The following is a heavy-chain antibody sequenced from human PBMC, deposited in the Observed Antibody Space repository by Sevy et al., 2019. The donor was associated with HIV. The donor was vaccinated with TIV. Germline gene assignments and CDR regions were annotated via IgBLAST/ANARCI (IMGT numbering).Heavy chain of an antibody. CDR1: RFTVNNNY. D-gene: IGHD5-18*01. CDR3: ARGKTGYGYALSY. V-gene: IGHV3-66*01. CDR2: IYSDATT. J-gene: IGHJ4*02. Sequence: GGSLRLSCAASRFTVNNNYMTWVRQAPGKGLEGVSIIYSDATTYHADSVKDRFNISRDNSKNMLYLQMNNLRVEDTAVYYCARGKTGYGYALSYWGQGTLVTVSS.